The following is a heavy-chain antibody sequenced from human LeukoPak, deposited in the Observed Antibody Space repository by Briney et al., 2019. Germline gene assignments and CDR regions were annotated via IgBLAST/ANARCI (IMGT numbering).Heavy chain of an antibody. CDR1: GYTLTGSY. Sequence: ASVKVSCKASGYTLTGSYMYWVRLAPGQGLEWLGWINYNDGDTYYAQKFRGRVTMTWDTSISTAYMELSRLTSDDTAIYYCARTTTLTSLFDYWGQGTLVTVSS. J-gene: IGHJ4*02. D-gene: IGHD4-17*01. V-gene: IGHV1-2*02. CDR2: INYNDGDT. CDR3: ARTTTLTSLFDY.